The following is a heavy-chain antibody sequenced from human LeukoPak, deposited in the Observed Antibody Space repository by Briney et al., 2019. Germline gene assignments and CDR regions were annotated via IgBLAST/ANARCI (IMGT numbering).Heavy chain of an antibody. CDR3: ARGVFYSSDYSNCFDP. CDR2: ISSSASTI. Sequence: PGGSLRLSCAASGFSFSNYEMNWVRQAPGKGLEWVSYISSSASTIYYADSVKGRFTISRDNAKNSLYLQMSSLRVEDTAVYYCARGVFYSSDYSNCFDPWGQGTLVTVSS. J-gene: IGHJ5*02. D-gene: IGHD6-19*01. V-gene: IGHV3-48*03. CDR1: GFSFSNYE.